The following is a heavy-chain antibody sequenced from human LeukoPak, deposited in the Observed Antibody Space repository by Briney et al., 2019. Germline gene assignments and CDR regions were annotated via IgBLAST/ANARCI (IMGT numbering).Heavy chain of an antibody. V-gene: IGHV3-23*01. CDR3: AKDTYDFWSGFDY. J-gene: IGHJ4*02. CDR1: GFTFSNYA. Sequence: QAGGSLRLSCAASGFTFSNYAVSWVRQAPGKGLAWVSTISGSGGSTYYTGSVKGRLTISRDNSKNTLYLQMNSLRAEDTAIYYCAKDTYDFWSGFDYWGRGTLVTVSS. D-gene: IGHD3-3*01. CDR2: ISGSGGST.